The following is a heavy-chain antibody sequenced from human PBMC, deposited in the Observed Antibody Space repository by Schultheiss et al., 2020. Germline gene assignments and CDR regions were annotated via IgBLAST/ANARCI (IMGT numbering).Heavy chain of an antibody. V-gene: IGHV4-34*01. CDR3: ARDLGEHTVTTQRSAFDI. D-gene: IGHD4-17*01. CDR1: GGSFSGYY. J-gene: IGHJ3*02. CDR2: IYYSGST. Sequence: SETLSLTCAVYGGSFSGYYWSWIRQPPGKGLEWIGYIYYSGSTYYNPSLKSRVTISVDTSKNQFSLKLSSVTAADTAVYYCARDLGEHTVTTQRSAFDIWGQGTMVTVSS.